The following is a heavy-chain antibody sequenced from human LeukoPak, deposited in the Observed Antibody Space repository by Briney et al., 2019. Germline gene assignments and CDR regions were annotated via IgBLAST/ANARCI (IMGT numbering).Heavy chain of an antibody. CDR3: ARGMDIVATMFDY. CDR2: IYYSGST. V-gene: IGHV4-39*01. D-gene: IGHD5-12*01. J-gene: IGHJ4*02. Sequence: EPGGSLRLSCEASGFTFSSYWMSWIRQPPGKGLEWIGSIYYSGSTYYNPSLKSRVTISVDTSKNQFSLKLSSVTAADTAVYYCARGMDIVATMFDYWGQGTLVTVSS. CDR1: GFTFSSYW.